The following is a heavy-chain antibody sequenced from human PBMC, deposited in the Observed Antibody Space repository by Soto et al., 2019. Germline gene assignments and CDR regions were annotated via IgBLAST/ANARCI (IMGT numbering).Heavy chain of an antibody. Sequence: QVQLVQSGAEVKKPGASVKVSCKASGYNFTSYYMHWVRQAPGEGLEWMGLINLSGGSTSYARKFQGRVTMSRDTSKSTVYMELSSLRSEDTAVYYCATYFYRGTSGFDPWGQGTLVTVSS. CDR1: GYNFTSYY. V-gene: IGHV1-46*01. CDR2: INLSGGST. J-gene: IGHJ5*02. CDR3: ATYFYRGTSGFDP. D-gene: IGHD2-2*01.